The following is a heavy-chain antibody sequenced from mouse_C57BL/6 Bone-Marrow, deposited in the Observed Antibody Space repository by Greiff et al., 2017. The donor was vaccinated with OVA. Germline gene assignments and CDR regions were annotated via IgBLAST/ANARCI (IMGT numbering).Heavy chain of an antibody. Sequence: QVQLQQPGAELVKPGASVKLSCKASGYTFTSYWMHWVKQRPGQGLEWIGMIPPNSCRTNYNENFKSKATLTVDKSSSTAYMQRSSLTSEDSAVYYCARGGTVLFDYWGQGTTLTVSS. CDR1: GYTFTSYW. CDR2: IPPNSCRT. CDR3: ARGGTVLFDY. V-gene: IGHV1-64*01. D-gene: IGHD3-3*01. J-gene: IGHJ2*01.